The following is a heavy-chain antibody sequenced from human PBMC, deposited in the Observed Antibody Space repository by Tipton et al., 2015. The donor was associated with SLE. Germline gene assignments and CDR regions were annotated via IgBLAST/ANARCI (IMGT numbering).Heavy chain of an antibody. V-gene: IGHV4-59*08. CDR3: ARHMITGGEFDY. J-gene: IGHJ2*01. D-gene: IGHD3-16*01. CDR2: IYYSGST. Sequence: TLSLTCTVSGGSISSYYWSWIRQPPGKGLEWIGYIYYSGSTNYNPSLKSRVTISVDTSKNQFSLRLSSVTAADTAVYYCARHMITGGEFDYWGRGTLVTVSS. CDR1: GGSISSYY.